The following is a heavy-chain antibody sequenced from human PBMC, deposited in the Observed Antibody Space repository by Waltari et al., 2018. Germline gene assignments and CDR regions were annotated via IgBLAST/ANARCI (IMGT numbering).Heavy chain of an antibody. V-gene: IGHV1-24*01. J-gene: IGHJ3*02. D-gene: IGHD1-26*01. CDR1: GYTLTDLS. CDR3: ATGKMRERGAFDI. Sequence: QVKLVQAGAEVKKPGASVKVSCKVSGYTLTDLSRHSVRQAPGKGLEWMGGFDPEDGETIYAQEFQGRVTMTEDTSTDTAYMELSSLRSEDTAVYYCATGKMRERGAFDIWGQGTMVTVSS. CDR2: FDPEDGET.